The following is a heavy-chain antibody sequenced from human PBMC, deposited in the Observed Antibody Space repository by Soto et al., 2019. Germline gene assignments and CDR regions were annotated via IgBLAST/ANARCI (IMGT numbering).Heavy chain of an antibody. CDR1: GGSFSGYY. CDR2: INHSGST. V-gene: IGHV4-34*01. J-gene: IGHJ5*02. D-gene: IGHD3-10*01. CDR3: VRGVLWFGAGQFDP. Sequence: SETLSLTCAVYGGSFSGYYWSWIRQPPGKGLEWIGEINHSGSTNYNPSLKSRVTISLDTSKNQFSLKLSSVTAADTAVYYCVRGVLWFGAGQFDPWGQGTLVTVSS.